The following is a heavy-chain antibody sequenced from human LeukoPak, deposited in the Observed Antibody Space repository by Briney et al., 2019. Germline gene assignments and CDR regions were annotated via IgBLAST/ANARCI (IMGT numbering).Heavy chain of an antibody. Sequence: SETLSLTCTVSGGSIRSYYWSWIRQPAGKGLEWIGRIYTSGSTNYNPSLKSRVTMSVDTSKNQFSLKLSSVTAADTAVYYCARERNYYGSGSYWEGFDYWGQGTLVTVSS. CDR3: ARERNYYGSGSYWEGFDY. CDR2: IYTSGST. V-gene: IGHV4-4*07. D-gene: IGHD3-10*01. J-gene: IGHJ4*02. CDR1: GGSIRSYY.